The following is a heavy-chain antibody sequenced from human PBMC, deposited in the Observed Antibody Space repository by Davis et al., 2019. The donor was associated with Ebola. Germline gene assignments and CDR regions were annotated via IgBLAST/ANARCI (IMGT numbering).Heavy chain of an antibody. Sequence: PGGSLRLSCAASGFVFSDFSMNWVRQAPGKGLEWITYITKGSDAIHYADSVKGRFTVSRDKAKNSVFLQMSSLRDEDSAVYYCARDRFFAFDFWSQGVHVSVSS. V-gene: IGHV3-48*02. CDR1: GFVFSDFS. CDR3: ARDRFFAFDF. D-gene: IGHD3/OR15-3a*01. CDR2: ITKGSDAI. J-gene: IGHJ4*02.